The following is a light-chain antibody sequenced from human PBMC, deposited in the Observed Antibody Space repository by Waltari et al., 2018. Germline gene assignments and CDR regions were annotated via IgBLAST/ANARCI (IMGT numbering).Light chain of an antibody. CDR2: DTN. CDR1: SGSVSTSLY. CDR3: VLSMGSGIWV. J-gene: IGLJ3*02. Sequence: QTVVTQAPSWSLWLVGTVPLTCGLRSGSVSTSLYPSWYQRAPGQAPRTLIFDTNTRSSGVPDRFSGSILDNKAALTITGAQADDESDYYCVLSMGSGIWVFGGGTKLTVL. V-gene: IGLV8-61*01.